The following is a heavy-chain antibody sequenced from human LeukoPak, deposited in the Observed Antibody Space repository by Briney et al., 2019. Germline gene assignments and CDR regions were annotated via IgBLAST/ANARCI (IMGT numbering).Heavy chain of an antibody. V-gene: IGHV3-21*01. D-gene: IGHD6-19*01. CDR1: GFTFSSYC. J-gene: IGHJ4*02. CDR3: ARGGPHSSGWYDYFDY. CDR2: ISSSSSYI. Sequence: PGGSLRLSCAASGFTFSSYCMNWVRQAPGKGLEWVSSISSSSSYIYYADSVKGRFTISRDNAKNSLYLQMNSLRAEDTAVYYCARGGPHSSGWYDYFDYWGQGTLVTVSS.